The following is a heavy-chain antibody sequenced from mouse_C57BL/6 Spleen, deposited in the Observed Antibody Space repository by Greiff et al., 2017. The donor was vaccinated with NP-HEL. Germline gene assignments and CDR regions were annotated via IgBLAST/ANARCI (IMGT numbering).Heavy chain of an antibody. J-gene: IGHJ2*01. V-gene: IGHV1-69*01. CDR1: GYTFTSYW. Sequence: QVQLQQPGAELVMPGASVKLSCKASGYTFTSYWMHWVKQRPGQGLEWIGEIDPSDSYTNYNQKFKGKSTLTVDKSSSTAYMQLSSLTSDDSAVYYCARQITTRNVFDYWGKGTTLTVSS. CDR3: ARQITTRNVFDY. CDR2: IDPSDSYT. D-gene: IGHD1-1*01.